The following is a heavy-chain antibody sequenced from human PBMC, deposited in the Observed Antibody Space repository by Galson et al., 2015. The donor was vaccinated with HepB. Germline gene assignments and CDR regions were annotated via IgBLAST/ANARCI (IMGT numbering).Heavy chain of an antibody. CDR3: AKGTQGSGNRPGAIDI. CDR1: GFSFSSYA. V-gene: IGHV3-23*01. J-gene: IGHJ3*02. D-gene: IGHD2-15*01. CDR2: TSGSGGST. Sequence: SLRLSCAASGFSFSSYAMSWVRQAPGKGLEWVSSTSGSGGSTYYADSVKGRFTISRDNSKNTLYLQMNSLRAEDTAVYTCAKGTQGSGNRPGAIDIWGQGTMVTVSS.